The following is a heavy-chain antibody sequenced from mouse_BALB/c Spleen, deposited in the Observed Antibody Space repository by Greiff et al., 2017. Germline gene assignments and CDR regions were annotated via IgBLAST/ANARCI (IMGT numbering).Heavy chain of an antibody. CDR2: ILPGSGST. CDR3: ARMVTKEWFAY. V-gene: IGHV1-9*01. D-gene: IGHD2-1*01. Sequence: VQLQQSGAELMKPGASVKISCKATGYTFSSYWIEWVKQRPGHGLEWIGEILPGSGSTNYNEKFKGKATFTADTSSNTAYMQLSSLTSEDSAVYYCARMVTKEWFAYWGQGTLVTVSA. J-gene: IGHJ3*01. CDR1: GYTFSSYW.